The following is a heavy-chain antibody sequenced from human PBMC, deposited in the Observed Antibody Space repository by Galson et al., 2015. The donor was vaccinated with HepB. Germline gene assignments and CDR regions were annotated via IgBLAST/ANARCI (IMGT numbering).Heavy chain of an antibody. CDR1: GFTFSSYW. CDR2: IKQDGSEK. CDR3: ARGGRMGAQDV. J-gene: IGHJ6*02. Sequence: SLRLSCAASGFTFSSYWMSWVRQAPGKGLEWVANIKQDGSEKYYMDSVKGRFTISRDNAKNSLYLQMNSLRAEDTAVYYCARGGRMGAQDVWGQGTTVTVSS. V-gene: IGHV3-7*03. D-gene: IGHD3-16*01.